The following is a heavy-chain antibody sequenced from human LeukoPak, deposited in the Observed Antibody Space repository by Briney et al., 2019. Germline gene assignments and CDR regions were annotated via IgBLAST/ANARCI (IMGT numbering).Heavy chain of an antibody. V-gene: IGHV3-23*01. CDR1: GFAFSSYA. D-gene: IGHD5-12*01. J-gene: IGHJ4*02. CDR3: AKDRVRGYSGYDSFDY. CDR2: ISGSGGST. Sequence: GGSLRLSCAASGFAFSSYAMSWVRQAPGKGLEWVSAISGSGGSTYYADSVKGRFTISRDNSKNTLYLQMNSLRAEDTAVYYCAKDRVRGYSGYDSFDYWGQGTLVTVSS.